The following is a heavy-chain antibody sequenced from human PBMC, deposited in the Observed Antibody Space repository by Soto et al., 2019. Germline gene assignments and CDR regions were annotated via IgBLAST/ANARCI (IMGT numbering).Heavy chain of an antibody. J-gene: IGHJ6*02. D-gene: IGHD6-6*01. V-gene: IGHV4-34*01. Sequence: QVQLQQWGAGLLKPSETLTLTCAVYGGSFSGYYWSWIRQPPGKGLEWSGEINHSGSTNYNPSLTTRVTISVDTSQHSFSLTLRSVTAADTAVYSCAGGLSSSYHYYYYYGMDVGGQGTTVTVSS. CDR2: INHSGST. CDR3: AGGLSSSYHYYYYYGMDV. CDR1: GGSFSGYY.